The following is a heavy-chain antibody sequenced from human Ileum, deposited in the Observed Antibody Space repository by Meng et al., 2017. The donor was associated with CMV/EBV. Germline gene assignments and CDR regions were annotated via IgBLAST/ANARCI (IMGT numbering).Heavy chain of an antibody. V-gene: IGHV3-7*01. CDR3: ARQAGNY. J-gene: IGHJ4*02. D-gene: IGHD6-13*01. Sequence: GGSLRLSCAGSGFIFSNYWKSWVRQAPGKGLECVANIKEDGTEKYYVDSVKGRFTISRDNAKNSLYLQMNSLRAEDTAVYYCARQAGNYWGQGTLVTVSS. CDR2: IKEDGTEK. CDR1: GFIFSNYW.